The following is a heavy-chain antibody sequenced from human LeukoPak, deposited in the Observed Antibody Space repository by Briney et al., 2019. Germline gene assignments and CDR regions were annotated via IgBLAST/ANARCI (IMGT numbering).Heavy chain of an antibody. CDR2: IYTSGST. CDR3: ARGRRLVTYWYFDL. Sequence: SETLSLTCTVSGGSLSSYYWSWIRRPAGKGLEWIGRIYTSGSTNYNPSLKSRVAMSVDTSKNQFSLKLRSVTAADTAVYYCARGRRLVTYWYFDLWGRGTLVTVTS. J-gene: IGHJ2*01. CDR1: GGSLSSYY. D-gene: IGHD2-21*02. V-gene: IGHV4-4*07.